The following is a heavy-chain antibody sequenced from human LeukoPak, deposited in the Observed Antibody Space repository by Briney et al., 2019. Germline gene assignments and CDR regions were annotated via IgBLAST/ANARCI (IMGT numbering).Heavy chain of an antibody. V-gene: IGHV3-30*02. J-gene: IGHJ4*02. CDR3: AKGVNKDIVVVPGIDY. CDR1: GFTFSSYG. Sequence: GGSLRLSCAASGFTFSSYGMHWVRQAPGKGLEWVAFIRCDGSNKYYADSVKGRFTISRDNSKNTLYLQMNSLRAEDTAVYYCAKGVNKDIVVVPGIDYWGQGTLVTVSS. CDR2: IRCDGSNK. D-gene: IGHD2-2*01.